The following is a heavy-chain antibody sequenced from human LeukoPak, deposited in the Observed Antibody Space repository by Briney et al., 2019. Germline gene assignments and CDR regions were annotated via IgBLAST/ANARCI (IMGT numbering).Heavy chain of an antibody. D-gene: IGHD3-3*01. Sequence: PGGSLRLSCAASGFTFGSYYMSWVRQAPGKGLEWVSGISGSGDNTYYADSVKGRFTISRDNSKNTLSLQMNSLRAEDTAVYYCARQRDPYDFWSGYLFDYWGQGTLVTVSS. CDR1: GFTFGSYY. CDR2: ISGSGDNT. J-gene: IGHJ4*02. CDR3: ARQRDPYDFWSGYLFDY. V-gene: IGHV3-23*01.